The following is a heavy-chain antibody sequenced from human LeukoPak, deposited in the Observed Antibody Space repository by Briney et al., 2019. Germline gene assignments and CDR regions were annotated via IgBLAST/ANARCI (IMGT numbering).Heavy chain of an antibody. D-gene: IGHD5-18*01. CDR1: GYSISSGYY. V-gene: IGHV4-38-2*02. Sequence: SETLSLTCTVSGYSISSGYYWGWIRQPPGKGLEWIGSIYHSGSTYYNPSLKSRVTISVDTSKNQFSLKLSSVTAADTAVYYCARVGGTAMVTVDYWGQGTLVTVSS. J-gene: IGHJ4*02. CDR3: ARVGGTAMVTVDY. CDR2: IYHSGST.